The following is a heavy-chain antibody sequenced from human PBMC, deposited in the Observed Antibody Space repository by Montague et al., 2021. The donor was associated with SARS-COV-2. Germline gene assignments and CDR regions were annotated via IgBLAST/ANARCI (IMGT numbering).Heavy chain of an antibody. CDR2: ISAYSGDT. CDR3: ARAREWLRGGGLCDY. D-gene: IGHD5-12*01. Sequence: SVKVSCKASGYSFMSYGISWVRQAPGQGLEWMGWISAYSGDTIYAQKFQGRVTMTTDTSTSAAYMELRSLRSDDTAVYCCARAREWLRGGGLCDYWGQGTLVTVSS. CDR1: GYSFMSYG. J-gene: IGHJ4*02. V-gene: IGHV1-18*01.